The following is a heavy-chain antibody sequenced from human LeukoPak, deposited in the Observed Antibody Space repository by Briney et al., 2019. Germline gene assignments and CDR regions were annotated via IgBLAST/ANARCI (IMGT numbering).Heavy chain of an antibody. CDR1: GFTFSDYY. J-gene: IGHJ4*02. Sequence: PGGSLRLSCAASGFTFSDYYMSWIRQAPGKGLEWVSYISSSGSTIYYAGSVKGRFTISRDNAKNSLYLQMNSLRAEDTAVYYCARGHYYDSSGYYLFYWGQGTLVTVSS. CDR2: ISSSGSTI. D-gene: IGHD3-22*01. V-gene: IGHV3-11*04. CDR3: ARGHYYDSSGYYLFY.